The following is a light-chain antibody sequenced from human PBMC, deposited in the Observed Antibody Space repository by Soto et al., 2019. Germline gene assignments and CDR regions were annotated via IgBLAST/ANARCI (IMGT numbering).Light chain of an antibody. CDR2: DTS. Sequence: EVVLTQSPATLSVSPGESATLSCRASESVGSYLAWYQQRPDQPPRRVIYDTSTRATGIADRFSGSGSGTDFTLTISSLEPEDSAVYFCQQGGNRPPRTFGQGTKVEIK. CDR1: ESVGSY. J-gene: IGKJ1*01. CDR3: QQGGNRPPRT. V-gene: IGKV3-11*01.